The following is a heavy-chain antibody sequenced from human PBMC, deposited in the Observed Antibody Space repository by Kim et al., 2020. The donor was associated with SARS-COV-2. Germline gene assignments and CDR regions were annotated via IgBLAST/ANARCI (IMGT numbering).Heavy chain of an antibody. D-gene: IGHD6-13*01. CDR2: ISAYNGNT. Sequence: ASVKVSCKASGYTFTSYGISWVRQAPGQGLEWMGWISAYNGNTNYAQKLQGRVTMTTDTSTSTAYMELRSLRSDDTAVYYCARDKRAAAGRDHYYGMDVWGQGTTVTVSS. CDR1: GYTFTSYG. V-gene: IGHV1-18*04. CDR3: ARDKRAAAGRDHYYGMDV. J-gene: IGHJ6*02.